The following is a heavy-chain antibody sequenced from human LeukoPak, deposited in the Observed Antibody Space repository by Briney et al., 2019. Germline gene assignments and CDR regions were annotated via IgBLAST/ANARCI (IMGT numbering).Heavy chain of an antibody. CDR2: ISSSSSYI. Sequence: PGGSLRLSCAASGLTFSSYSMNWVRQAPGKGLEWVSSISSSSSYIYYADSVKGRFTISRDNAKNTLYLQMNSLRAEDTAVYYCARDVVGATYFDWGQGTLVTVSS. CDR1: GLTFSSYS. V-gene: IGHV3-21*04. D-gene: IGHD1-26*01. CDR3: ARDVVGATYFD. J-gene: IGHJ4*02.